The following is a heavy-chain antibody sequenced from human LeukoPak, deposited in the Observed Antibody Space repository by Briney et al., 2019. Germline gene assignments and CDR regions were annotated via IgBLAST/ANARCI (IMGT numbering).Heavy chain of an antibody. V-gene: IGHV4-59*08. CDR2: IYYSGST. D-gene: IGHD4-11*01. Sequence: SETLSLTCTVTAGSISSSYCSWTRQPPGKVLAWIGYIYYSGSTNYNPSLKTRFTISVDTSKNQFPLKVNSVTAADTAVYYCARQGPLTTAVTTRTNPFDYWGQGTLVTVSS. J-gene: IGHJ4*02. CDR3: ARQGPLTTAVTTRTNPFDY. CDR1: AGSISSSY.